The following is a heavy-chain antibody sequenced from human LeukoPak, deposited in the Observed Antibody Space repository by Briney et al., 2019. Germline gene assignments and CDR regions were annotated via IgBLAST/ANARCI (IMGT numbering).Heavy chain of an antibody. CDR3: TRTHQYYYDSSGYFDY. J-gene: IGHJ4*02. CDR2: IRSKAYGGTT. D-gene: IGHD3-22*01. V-gene: IGHV3-49*04. Sequence: PGGSLRLSCTASGFTFGDYAMSWVRQAPGEGREWVGFIRSKAYGGTTEYAASVKGRFTISRDESKSIDYLQMNSLKTEDTAVYYCTRTHQYYYDSSGYFDYWGQGTLVTVPS. CDR1: GFTFGDYA.